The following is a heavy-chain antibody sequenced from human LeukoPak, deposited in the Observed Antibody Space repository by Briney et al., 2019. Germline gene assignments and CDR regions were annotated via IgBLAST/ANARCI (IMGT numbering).Heavy chain of an antibody. J-gene: IGHJ4*02. Sequence: GGSLRLSCAASGFNVSRNYMNWVRQAPGKGLEWVSVIYSGGSTYYADSVKGRFTISRDISKNTLYLQINSLRAEDTALYYCARHGPDGAFDYWGQGTLVTVSS. D-gene: IGHD3-16*01. CDR1: GFNVSRNY. CDR2: IYSGGST. V-gene: IGHV3-53*01. CDR3: ARHGPDGAFDY.